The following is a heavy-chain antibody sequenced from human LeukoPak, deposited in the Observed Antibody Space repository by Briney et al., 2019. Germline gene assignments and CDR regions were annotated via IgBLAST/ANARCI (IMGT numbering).Heavy chain of an antibody. J-gene: IGHJ4*02. V-gene: IGHV3-23*01. CDR3: ARDRVGDSSGE. CDR2: ISGSGGST. Sequence: PGGSLRLSCAASGFTFSSYAMSWVRQAPGKGLEWVSAISGSGGSTYYADSVKGRFTISRDNSQNTLFLQMNSLRAEDTAVYYCARDRVGDSSGEWGQGTLVTVSS. CDR1: GFTFSSYA. D-gene: IGHD3-22*01.